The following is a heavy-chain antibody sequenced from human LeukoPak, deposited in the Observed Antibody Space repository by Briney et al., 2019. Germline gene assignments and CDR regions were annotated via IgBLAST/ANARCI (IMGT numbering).Heavy chain of an antibody. V-gene: IGHV3-23*01. D-gene: IGHD3-22*01. CDR1: GFTFSSYA. J-gene: IGHJ5*02. Sequence: GGSLRLSCAASGFTFSSYAMSWVRQAPGKGLEWVSAISGSGGSTYYADSVKGRFTISRDNSKNTLYLQMNSLRAEDTAVYYCASPPKPSSGYYGDWFDPWGQGTLVTVSS. CDR3: ASPPKPSSGYYGDWFDP. CDR2: ISGSGGST.